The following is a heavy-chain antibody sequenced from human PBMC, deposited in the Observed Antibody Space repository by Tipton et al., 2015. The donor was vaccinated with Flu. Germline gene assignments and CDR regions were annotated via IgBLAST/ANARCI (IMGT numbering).Heavy chain of an antibody. D-gene: IGHD3-16*01. CDR1: GGSFSGYY. CDR2: INHSGST. J-gene: IGHJ4*02. CDR3: ARRGEKSRTANSYYFDY. V-gene: IGHV4-34*01. Sequence: LRLSCAVYGGSFSGYYWSWIRQPPGKGLEWIGEINHSGSTNYNPSLKSRVTISVDTSKNQFSLKLSSVTAADTAVYYCARRGEKSRTANSYYFDYWGQGTLVTVSS.